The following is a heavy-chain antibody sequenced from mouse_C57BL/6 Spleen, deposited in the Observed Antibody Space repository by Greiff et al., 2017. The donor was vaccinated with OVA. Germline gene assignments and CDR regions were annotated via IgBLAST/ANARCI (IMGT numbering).Heavy chain of an antibody. CDR3: ARSCVGYYAMDY. CDR2: IYPGDGDT. Sequence: VQLQESGPELVKPGASVKISCKASGYAFSSSWMNWVTQRPGKGLEWIGRIYPGDGDTNYTGKFKGKATLTADKSSSTAYMQRSSLTAEDSAVYFGARSCVGYYAMDYWGQGTSVTVSS. V-gene: IGHV1-82*01. J-gene: IGHJ4*01. CDR1: GYAFSSSW.